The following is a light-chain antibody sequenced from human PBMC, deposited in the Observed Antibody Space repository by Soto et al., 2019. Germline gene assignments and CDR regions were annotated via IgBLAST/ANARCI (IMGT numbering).Light chain of an antibody. CDR3: QQRTNWLT. CDR1: QSVRRY. Sequence: EIVLTQSPATLSLSPGERATLSCRASQSVRRYLAWYQQKPGQAPRLLIYDASNRATGIPARFSGSGSGTYFTLTISSLEPEDFAVYYCQQRTNWLTFGGGTKVEIK. J-gene: IGKJ4*01. V-gene: IGKV3-11*01. CDR2: DAS.